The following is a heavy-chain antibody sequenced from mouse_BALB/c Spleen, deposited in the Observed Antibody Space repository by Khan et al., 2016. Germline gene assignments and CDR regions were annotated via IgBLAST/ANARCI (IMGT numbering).Heavy chain of an antibody. J-gene: IGHJ3*01. D-gene: IGHD2-12*01. V-gene: IGHV2-6-7*01. Sequence: QVQLQESGPGLVAPSQSLSITCTVSELPLTGFSVNWARQPPEKALVWLGMLWGDGSTDYNSALKSRLSFSKADSKRQVSRKMNSRQTDDAARYCCASYCSYGGGFAHWGQGTLVTVTA. CDR2: LWGDGST. CDR3: ASYCSYGGGFAH. CDR1: ELPLTGFS.